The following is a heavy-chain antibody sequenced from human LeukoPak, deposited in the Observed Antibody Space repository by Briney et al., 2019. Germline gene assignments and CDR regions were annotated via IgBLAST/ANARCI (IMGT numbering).Heavy chain of an antibody. D-gene: IGHD3-9*01. J-gene: IGHJ4*02. CDR2: ISTSSNTI. V-gene: IGHV3-48*04. CDR3: ARVPQSDFEWLSSLDS. Sequence: PGGSLRLSCAASGFTFSSYSMSWIRQAPGKGLEWVSYISTSSNTIYYADSVKGRFTISRDNAKNSLSLQMNSLRTEDTAVYYCARVPQSDFEWLSSLDSWGQGTLVTVSS. CDR1: GFTFSSYS.